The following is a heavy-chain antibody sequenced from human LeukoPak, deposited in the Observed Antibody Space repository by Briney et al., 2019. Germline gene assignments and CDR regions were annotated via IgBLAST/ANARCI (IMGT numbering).Heavy chain of an antibody. CDR2: MNPNSGNT. D-gene: IGHD6-19*01. CDR1: GYTFTSYD. J-gene: IGHJ4*02. CDR3: ARGESSGWYRLVDY. Sequence: GASVKVSCKASGYTFTSYDINWVRQATGQGLEWMGWMNPNSGNTGYAQKFQGRVTMTRNTSISTAYMELSSLRSEDTAVYYCARGESSGWYRLVDYWGQGTLVTVSS. V-gene: IGHV1-8*01.